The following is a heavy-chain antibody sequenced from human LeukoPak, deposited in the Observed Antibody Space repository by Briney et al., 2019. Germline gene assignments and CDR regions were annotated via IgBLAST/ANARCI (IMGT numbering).Heavy chain of an antibody. Sequence: GGSLRLSCAASGFTFSSYSMNWVRQAPGKGLEWVSSISSGSTYMYYADSVKGRFTISRDNAQNSVFLQMNSLRAEDTAVYYCARDPTFGYSGYDPYYYYYYDMDVWGQGTTVTVSS. V-gene: IGHV3-21*06. CDR1: GFTFSSYS. D-gene: IGHD5-12*01. J-gene: IGHJ6*02. CDR2: ISSGSTYM. CDR3: ARDPTFGYSGYDPYYYYYYDMDV.